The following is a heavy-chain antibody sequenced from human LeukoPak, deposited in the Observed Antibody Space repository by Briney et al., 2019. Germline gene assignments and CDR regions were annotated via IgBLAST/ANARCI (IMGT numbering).Heavy chain of an antibody. CDR1: GYTFTSYA. V-gene: IGHV7-4-1*02. D-gene: IGHD4-23*01. Sequence: ASVKVSCKASGYTFTSYAMNWVRQAPGQGLEWMGWINTNTGNPTYAQGFTGRFVFSLDTSVSTAYLQISSLKAEDTAVYYCARTVVTPGEYSAFDIWGQGTMVTVSS. CDR3: ARTVVTPGEYSAFDI. CDR2: INTNTGNP. J-gene: IGHJ3*02.